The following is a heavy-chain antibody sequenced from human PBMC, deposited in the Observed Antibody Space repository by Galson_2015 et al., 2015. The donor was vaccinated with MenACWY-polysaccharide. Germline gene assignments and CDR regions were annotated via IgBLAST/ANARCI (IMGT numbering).Heavy chain of an antibody. V-gene: IGHV3-48*01. CDR2: ISSGSSTI. CDR3: ARGRLDY. J-gene: IGHJ4*02. Sequence: SLRLSCAASGFTFSSYTMNWVRQAPGKGLEWLSYISSGSSTIYYADSVKGRFTISRDNAKNSLYLQMNSLRAEDTAVYYCARGRLDYWGQGTLDTVSS. CDR1: GFTFSSYT.